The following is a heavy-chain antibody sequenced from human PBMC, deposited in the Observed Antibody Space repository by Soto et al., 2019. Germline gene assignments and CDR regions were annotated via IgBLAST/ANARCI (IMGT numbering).Heavy chain of an antibody. Sequence: QVQLVQSGAEVKKPGASVKVSCKASGYTFTSYDINWVRQATGQGLEWMGWMNPNSGNTGYAQKFQGRVTMTRNTSISTAYMELSSLRSEDTDVYYCARADYYDRSGYLLPCGYWGQGTLVTVSS. V-gene: IGHV1-8*01. CDR3: ARADYYDRSGYLLPCGY. J-gene: IGHJ4*02. CDR1: GYTFTSYD. CDR2: MNPNSGNT. D-gene: IGHD3-22*01.